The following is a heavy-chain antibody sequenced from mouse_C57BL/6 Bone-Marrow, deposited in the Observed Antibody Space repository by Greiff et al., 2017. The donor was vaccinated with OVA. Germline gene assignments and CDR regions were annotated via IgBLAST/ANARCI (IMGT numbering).Heavy chain of an antibody. CDR1: GFTFSSYG. CDR3: ARHPYYYGSSYGWYFDV. V-gene: IGHV5-6*01. CDR2: ISSGGSYT. D-gene: IGHD1-1*01. Sequence: DVQLVESGGDLVKPGGSLKLSCAASGFTFSSYGMSWVRQTPDKRLEWVATISSGGSYTYYPDSVKGRFTISRDNAKNTLYLQMSSLKSEDTAMYYCARHPYYYGSSYGWYFDVWGTGTTVTVSS. J-gene: IGHJ1*03.